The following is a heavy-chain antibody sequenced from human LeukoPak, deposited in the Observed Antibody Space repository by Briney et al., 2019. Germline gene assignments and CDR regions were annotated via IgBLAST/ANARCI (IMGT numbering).Heavy chain of an antibody. CDR2: ISGGGGST. V-gene: IGHV3-23*01. CDR1: GFTFSSYA. Sequence: GGSLRLSCAASGFTFSSYAMSWVRQAPGKGLEWVSAISGGGGSTYYADSVKGRFTISRDNSKNTLYLQMNSLRAEDTAVYYCANAPRDCSSTSCATAGGAFDIWGQGTMDTVSS. J-gene: IGHJ3*02. CDR3: ANAPRDCSSTSCATAGGAFDI. D-gene: IGHD2-2*01.